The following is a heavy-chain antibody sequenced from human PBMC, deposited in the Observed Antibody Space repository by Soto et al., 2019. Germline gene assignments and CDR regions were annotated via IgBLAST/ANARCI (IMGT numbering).Heavy chain of an antibody. CDR1: GGTSTRYA. D-gene: IGHD3-3*01. CDR3: NRGSEYDFWSGYL. J-gene: IGHJ4*02. V-gene: IGHV1-69*06. CDR2: IVPMFGTS. Sequence: QERLVQAGAEVRKPGSSVQFSCKVTGGTSTRYAINWVRQAPGQGLEWMGGIVPMFGTSKYAQKFQGRVTITADTSTNIAYMELRSLRSEDTAVYYCNRGSEYDFWSGYLWGQGTLVSVSS.